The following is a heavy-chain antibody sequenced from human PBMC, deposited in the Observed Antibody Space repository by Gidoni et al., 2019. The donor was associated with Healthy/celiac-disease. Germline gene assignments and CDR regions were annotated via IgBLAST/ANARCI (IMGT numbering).Heavy chain of an antibody. CDR2: IYWDDDK. J-gene: IGHJ4*02. V-gene: IGHV2-5*02. D-gene: IGHD1-26*01. CDR3: AHLRGELLYFDY. CDR1: GFSLSTSGVG. Sequence: QITLKESGPTLVKPTQTLTLSCTFSGFSLSTSGVGVGWIRQPPGKALEWLALIYWDDDKRYSPSLKSRLTITKDTSKNQVVLTMTNMDPVDTATYYCAHLRGELLYFDYWGQGTLVTVSS.